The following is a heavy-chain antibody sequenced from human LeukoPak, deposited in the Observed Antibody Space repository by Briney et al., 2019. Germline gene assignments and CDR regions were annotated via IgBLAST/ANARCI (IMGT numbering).Heavy chain of an antibody. CDR2: IKQDGSEK. D-gene: IGHD1-14*01. J-gene: IGHJ4*02. Sequence: GGSLRLSCAASGFTFSTYAMSWVRQVPGTGLEWVANIKQDGSEKYYVDSVKGRFTISRDNAKNSLYLQMNSLRVEDTAVYYCARKTGDCWGQGTLVIVSS. V-gene: IGHV3-7*01. CDR3: ARKTGDC. CDR1: GFTFSTYA.